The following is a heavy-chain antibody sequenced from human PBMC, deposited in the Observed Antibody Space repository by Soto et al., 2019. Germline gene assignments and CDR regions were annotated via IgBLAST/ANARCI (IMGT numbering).Heavy chain of an antibody. CDR1: GGTFSSYA. D-gene: IGHD6-13*01. J-gene: IGHJ4*02. Sequence: QVQLVQSGAEVKKPGSSVKVSCKASGGTFSSYAISWVRQAPGQGLEWMGGISPIFGTANYAQKFQGRVTITADESTSTAYMELSSVRAEDTAVYYCASVPGIAAAGGSFDYWGQGTLVTVSS. V-gene: IGHV1-69*01. CDR3: ASVPGIAAAGGSFDY. CDR2: ISPIFGTA.